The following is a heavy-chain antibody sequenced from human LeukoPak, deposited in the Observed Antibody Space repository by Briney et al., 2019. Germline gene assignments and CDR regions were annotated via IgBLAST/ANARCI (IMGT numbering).Heavy chain of an antibody. CDR1: GGSISSSSYY. J-gene: IGHJ4*02. Sequence: PSETLSLTCTVSGGSISSSSYYWGWIRQPPGKGLECIGTIYYSGSTFYNPSLKSRVTISVDTPKNQFSLKLCSVTAADTAVYYCARSNPDGSSSKGYFDFWGQGTLVTVSS. CDR2: IYYSGST. CDR3: ARSNPDGSSSKGYFDF. D-gene: IGHD6-6*01. V-gene: IGHV4-39*01.